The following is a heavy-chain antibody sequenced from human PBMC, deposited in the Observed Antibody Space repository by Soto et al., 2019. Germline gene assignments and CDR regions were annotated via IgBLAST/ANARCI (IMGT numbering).Heavy chain of an antibody. CDR2: IYYSGST. J-gene: IGHJ6*02. CDR1: GGSISSSSYY. Sequence: SETLSLTCTVSGGSISSSSYYWGWIRQPPGKGLEWIGSIYYSGSTYYNPSLKSRVTISVDTSKNQFSLKLSSVTAADTAVYYCARTHSSSWDGYGMDVWGQGTTVTVSS. CDR3: ARTHSSSWDGYGMDV. D-gene: IGHD6-13*01. V-gene: IGHV4-39*01.